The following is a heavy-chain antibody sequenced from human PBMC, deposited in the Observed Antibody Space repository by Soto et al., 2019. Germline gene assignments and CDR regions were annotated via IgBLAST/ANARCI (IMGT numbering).Heavy chain of an antibody. Sequence: EVQLVESWGSLVKPGGSLRLSCAASGFTFSSYSMNWVRQAPVNGLEWVSSVSSSSSYIYYADSVKGRFTISRDNAKNSLYLQMNRLRDEDTAVYYCARDGKYGSSTSCLYYYYYMDVWGKGTTVTVSS. V-gene: IGHV3-21*01. D-gene: IGHD2-2*01. CDR1: GFTFSSYS. CDR2: VSSSSSYI. CDR3: ARDGKYGSSTSCLYYYYYMDV. J-gene: IGHJ6*03.